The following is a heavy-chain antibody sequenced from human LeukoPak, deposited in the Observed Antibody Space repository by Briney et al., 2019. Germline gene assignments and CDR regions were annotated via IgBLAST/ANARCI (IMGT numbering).Heavy chain of an antibody. CDR2: INHSGST. CDR3: ARGYSGYGRVDY. CDR1: GGSFSGYY. V-gene: IGHV4-34*01. J-gene: IGHJ4*02. Sequence: SETLSLTCAVYGGSFSGYYWSWIRQPPGKGLEWIGEINHSGSTNYNPSLKSRVTISVDTSKNQFSLKLSSVTAADTAVYYCARGYSGYGRVDYWGQGTLVTVSS. D-gene: IGHD5-12*01.